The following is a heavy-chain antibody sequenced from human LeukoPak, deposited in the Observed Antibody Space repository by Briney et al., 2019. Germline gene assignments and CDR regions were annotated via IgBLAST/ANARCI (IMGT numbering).Heavy chain of an antibody. D-gene: IGHD6-13*01. V-gene: IGHV4-30-2*01. J-gene: IGHJ4*02. Sequence: SETLSLTCAVSGGSISSGGYSWSWIRQPPGKGLEWIGYIYHSGSTYYNPSLKSRVTISVDRSKNQFSLKLSSVTAADTAVYYCARARQQLAVDYWGQGTLVTVSS. CDR1: GGSISSGGYS. CDR2: IYHSGST. CDR3: ARARQQLAVDY.